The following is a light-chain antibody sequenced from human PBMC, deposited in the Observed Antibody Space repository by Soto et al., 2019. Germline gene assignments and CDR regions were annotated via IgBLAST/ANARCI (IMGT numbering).Light chain of an antibody. V-gene: IGKV3-20*01. J-gene: IGKJ1*01. CDR3: QQSFNNPRT. CDR2: GAS. Sequence: EIVLTQSPGTLSLSPGQRATLSCRASESISRDYLAWYQQRLGQAPRLLIYGASSGATGIPDRFSGSGSGTDFTLTISRLEPEDFATYYCQQSFNNPRTFGQGTKVEIQ. CDR1: ESISRDY.